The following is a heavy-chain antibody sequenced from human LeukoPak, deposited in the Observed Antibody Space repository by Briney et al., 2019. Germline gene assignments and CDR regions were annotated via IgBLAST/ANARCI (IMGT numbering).Heavy chain of an antibody. J-gene: IGHJ4*02. CDR1: GFTFSSFW. CDR2: INADGTNT. V-gene: IGHV3-74*03. D-gene: IGHD5-12*01. Sequence: GGSLRHSCAASGFTFSSFWMHWVRQVPGKGPVWVSLINADGTNTTYADSVKGRFTISRDNVKNTLYLQMNSLRADDTGIYYCVYSGYDWTYYFDWWGQGTLVTVSS. CDR3: VYSGYDWTYYFDW.